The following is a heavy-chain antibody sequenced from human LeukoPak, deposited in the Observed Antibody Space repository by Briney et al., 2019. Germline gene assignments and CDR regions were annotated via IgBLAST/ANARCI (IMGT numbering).Heavy chain of an antibody. CDR2: IKEDGRKE. J-gene: IGHJ4*02. CDR3: ARAYF. CDR1: GFTFRSDW. Sequence: GGSLRLSCAASGFTFRSDWMSWVRQAPGKGLELVANIKEDGRKENYEESVKGRFTISRDNAKNSLYLQMSSLSAEDTAVYYCARAYFWGQGTRVTVSS. V-gene: IGHV3-7*04. D-gene: IGHD2-21*01.